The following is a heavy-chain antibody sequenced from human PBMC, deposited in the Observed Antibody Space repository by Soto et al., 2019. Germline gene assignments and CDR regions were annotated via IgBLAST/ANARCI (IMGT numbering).Heavy chain of an antibody. CDR1: GDSVSSNSAA. D-gene: IGHD6-19*01. CDR3: ARGAFYVEVANFDS. Sequence: SQTLSLTCAISGDSVSSNSAAWNWIRQSPSRGLEWLGRTYYRSRWYNDYALSVKSRITINPDTSKNQFSLQLNSVTPEDTAVYYCARGAFYVEVANFDSWGPGTLVTVSS. J-gene: IGHJ4*02. CDR2: TYYRSRWYN. V-gene: IGHV6-1*01.